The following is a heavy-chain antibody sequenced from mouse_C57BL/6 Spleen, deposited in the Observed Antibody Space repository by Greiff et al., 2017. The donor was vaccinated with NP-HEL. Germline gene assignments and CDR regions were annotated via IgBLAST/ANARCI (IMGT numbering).Heavy chain of an antibody. V-gene: IGHV5-4*01. D-gene: IGHD1-1*02. Sequence: EVQRVESGGGLVKPGGSLKLSCAASGFTFSSYAMSWVRQTPEKRLEWVATISDGGSYTYYPDNVKGRFTISRDNAKNNLYLQMSHLKSEDTAMYYCARGGGNSPFAYWGQGTLVTVSA. CDR2: ISDGGSYT. J-gene: IGHJ3*01. CDR3: ARGGGNSPFAY. CDR1: GFTFSSYA.